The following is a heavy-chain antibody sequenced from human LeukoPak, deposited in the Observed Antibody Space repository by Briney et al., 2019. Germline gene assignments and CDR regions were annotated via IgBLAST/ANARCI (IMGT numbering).Heavy chain of an antibody. J-gene: IGHJ4*02. V-gene: IGHV3-23*01. Sequence: GGSLRLSCAASGFTFGNYAMNWVRQAPGKGLEWVSVISGSGGSTYYADSMKGRFTISRDNSKNTLYLQMNSLRADDTAVYYCAKDLGTALRYFDWSSDHWGQGTLVTVSS. CDR3: AKDLGTALRYFDWSSDH. CDR1: GFTFGNYA. CDR2: ISGSGGST. D-gene: IGHD3-9*01.